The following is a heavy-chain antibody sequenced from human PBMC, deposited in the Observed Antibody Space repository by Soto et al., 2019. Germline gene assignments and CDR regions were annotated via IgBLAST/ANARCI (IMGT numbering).Heavy chain of an antibody. J-gene: IGHJ5*02. CDR1: GGSISSYY. V-gene: IGHV4-4*07. CDR2: IYTSGST. D-gene: IGHD2-2*02. CDR3: ARESGYCSITSCYRFYWFDP. Sequence: PSETLSLTCTVSGGSISSYYWSWIRQPAGKGLEWIGRIYTSGSTNYNPSLKSRVTISVDTSKNQFSLKLSSVTAADTAVYYCARESGYCSITSCYRFYWFDPWGQGTLVTVSS.